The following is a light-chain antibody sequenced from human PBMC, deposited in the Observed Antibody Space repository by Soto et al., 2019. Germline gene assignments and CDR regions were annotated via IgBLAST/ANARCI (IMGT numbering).Light chain of an antibody. Sequence: VLTQPPSTSGTPRQRVTISCSGSRSNIGSNTVTWYQQLPGTAPKLLIYSNNQRPSGVPDRFSGSKPGTSASLAISGLQSEDEADYYCAAWDDSLNGSYVFGTGTKVTVL. CDR1: RSNIGSNT. CDR2: SNN. V-gene: IGLV1-44*01. CDR3: AAWDDSLNGSYV. J-gene: IGLJ1*01.